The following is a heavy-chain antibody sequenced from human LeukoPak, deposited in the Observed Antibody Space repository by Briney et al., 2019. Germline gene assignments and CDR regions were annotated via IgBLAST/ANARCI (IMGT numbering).Heavy chain of an antibody. V-gene: IGHV3-9*01. CDR3: AWLPDAFDI. Sequence: GGSLRLSCAASGFTFDDYAMHWVRQAPGKGLEWVSGISWNSGSIGYADSVKGRFTISRDNAKNSLYLQMNSLRAEDTALYYCAWLPDAFDIWGQGTMVTVSS. D-gene: IGHD5-12*01. CDR2: ISWNSGSI. CDR1: GFTFDDYA. J-gene: IGHJ3*02.